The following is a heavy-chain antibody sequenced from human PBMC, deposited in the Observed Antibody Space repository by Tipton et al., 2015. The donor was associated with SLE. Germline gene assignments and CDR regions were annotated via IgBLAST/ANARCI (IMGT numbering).Heavy chain of an antibody. CDR2: VYDSGST. D-gene: IGHD3-22*01. CDR3: ARTLPDSSGLAFDH. Sequence: TLSLTCTISGGSISTYFWSWIRQPPGKGLEWIGYVYDSGSTHYNPSLTSRVTMSVDTSKNQFSLKLSSVTAADTAVYYCARTLPDSSGLAFDHWGQGTLVTVSS. CDR1: GGSISTYF. J-gene: IGHJ4*02. V-gene: IGHV4-59*08.